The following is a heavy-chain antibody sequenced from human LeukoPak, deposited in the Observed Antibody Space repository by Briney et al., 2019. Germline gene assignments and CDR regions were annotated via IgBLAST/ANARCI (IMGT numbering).Heavy chain of an antibody. CDR3: ARVFYCSSTSCQMSYYYYGMDV. CDR2: ISSSSSYI. CDR1: GFTFSSYS. Sequence: PGGSLRLSCAASGFTFSSYSMNWVRQAPGKGLEWVSSISSSSSYIYYADSVKGRFTISRDNAKNSLYLQMNSLRAEDTAVYYCARVFYCSSTSCQMSYYYYGMDVWGQGTTVTVSS. V-gene: IGHV3-21*01. D-gene: IGHD2-2*01. J-gene: IGHJ6*02.